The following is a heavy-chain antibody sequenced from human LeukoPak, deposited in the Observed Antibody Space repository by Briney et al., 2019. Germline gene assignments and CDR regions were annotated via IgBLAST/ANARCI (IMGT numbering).Heavy chain of an antibody. D-gene: IGHD6-13*01. J-gene: IGHJ4*02. CDR3: ARVPKQQLAY. Sequence: SVKVSCKASGGTFSSYAISWVRQAPGQGLEWMGRIIPILGIANYAQKFQGRVTMTRNTSISTAYMELSSLRSEDTAVYYCARVPKQQLAYWGQGTLVTVSS. CDR1: GGTFSSYA. V-gene: IGHV1-69*04. CDR2: IIPILGIA.